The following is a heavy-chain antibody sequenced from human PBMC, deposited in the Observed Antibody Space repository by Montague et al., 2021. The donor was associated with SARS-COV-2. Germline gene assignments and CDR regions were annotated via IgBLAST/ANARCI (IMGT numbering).Heavy chain of an antibody. CDR1: GFSLSASGVG. J-gene: IGHJ4*02. D-gene: IGHD3-16*02. Sequence: PALVKPTQTLTLTCTFSGFSLSASGVGVGWIRQPPGKALEWLASIYWDDDKRYSPSLKTRLTITKDTSKSQVVLRMTNVDPADTATYYCARIRSDPPLLYLGVGDYYFDFWGQGILVSVSS. V-gene: IGHV2-5*02. CDR3: ARIRSDPPLLYLGVGDYYFDF. CDR2: IYWDDDK.